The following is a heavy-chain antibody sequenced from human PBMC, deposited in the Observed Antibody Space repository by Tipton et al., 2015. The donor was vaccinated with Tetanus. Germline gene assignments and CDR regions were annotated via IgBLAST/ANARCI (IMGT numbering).Heavy chain of an antibody. D-gene: IGHD1-26*01. CDR3: ARGVGATTRYYFDY. Sequence: TLSLTCAVYGGSFSGYYWSWIRQPPGKGLEWIGYIYYSGSTNYNPSLKSRVTISVDTSKNQFSLKLSSVTAADTAVYYCARGVGATTRYYFDYWGQGTLVTVSS. CDR2: IYYSGST. V-gene: IGHV4-59*01. J-gene: IGHJ4*02. CDR1: GGSFSGYY.